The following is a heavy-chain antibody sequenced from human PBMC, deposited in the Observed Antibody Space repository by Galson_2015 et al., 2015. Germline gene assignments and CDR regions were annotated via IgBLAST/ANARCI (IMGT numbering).Heavy chain of an antibody. CDR1: GFTFSDYA. V-gene: IGHV3-23*01. J-gene: IGHJ6*03. CDR2: ITGSGFTT. Sequence: SLRLSCAASGFTFSDYAMSWARQAPGKGLEWVSAITGSGFTTYYADSVKGRFTSSRDNSKNTLYLQMTSLRAEDTAVYYCAKGGALVVPAAISYYYYMDVWGKGTTVTVSS. CDR3: AKGGALVVPAAISYYYYMDV. D-gene: IGHD2-2*01.